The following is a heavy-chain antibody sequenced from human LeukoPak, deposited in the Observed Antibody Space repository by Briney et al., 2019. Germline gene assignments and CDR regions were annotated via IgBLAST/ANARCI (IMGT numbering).Heavy chain of an antibody. D-gene: IGHD3-3*01. CDR3: AKDXDFWSMNYFDY. CDR1: GFTFSTYS. Sequence: PGGSLRLSCAASGFTFSTYSMNWVRQAPGKGLEWVSAISGSGGSTYYADSVKGRFTTSRDNSKNTLYLQMNSLRAEDTAVYYCAKDXDFWSMNYFDYWGQGTLVTVSS. V-gene: IGHV3-23*01. J-gene: IGHJ4*02. CDR2: ISGSGGST.